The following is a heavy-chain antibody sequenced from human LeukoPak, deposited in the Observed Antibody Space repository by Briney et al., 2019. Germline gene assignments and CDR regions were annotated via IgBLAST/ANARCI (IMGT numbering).Heavy chain of an antibody. CDR3: AKGIQLWNFDY. D-gene: IGHD5-18*01. Sequence: GGSLRLSCVASAFTFSDYYMTWVRQAPGKGLEWVSAISGSGGSTYYADSVKGRFTISRDNSKNTLYLQMNSLRAEDTAVYYCAKGIQLWNFDYWGQGTLVTVSS. J-gene: IGHJ4*02. V-gene: IGHV3-23*01. CDR1: AFTFSDYY. CDR2: ISGSGGST.